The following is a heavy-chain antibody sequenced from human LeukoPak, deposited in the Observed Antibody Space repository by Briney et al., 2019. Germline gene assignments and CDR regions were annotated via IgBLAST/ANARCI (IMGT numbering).Heavy chain of an antibody. CDR2: IIPIFGTA. J-gene: IGHJ4*02. V-gene: IGHV1-69*05. CDR3: ARDVVITKSFDY. CDR1: GGTFSSYA. Sequence: SVKVSCKASGGTFSSYAISWVRQAPGQGLEWMGRIIPIFGTANYAQKFQGRVTITTDESTSTAYMELSSLRSEDAAVYYCARDVVITKSFDYWGQGTLVTVSS. D-gene: IGHD3-22*01.